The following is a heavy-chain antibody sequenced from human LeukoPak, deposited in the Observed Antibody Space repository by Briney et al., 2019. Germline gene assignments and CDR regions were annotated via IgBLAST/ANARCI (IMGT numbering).Heavy chain of an antibody. J-gene: IGHJ5*02. CDR1: GYTFTSYG. CDR3: ARVDRGYYYCSGIGFDL. CDR2: ISAYKGNT. Sequence: GASVTVSYQASGYTFTSYGISWVRQAPGKGLEGMGWISAYKGNTNYALKLQGRVTMTTDTSTSKAYMELRSLRSDDTAVYYCARVDRGYYYCSGIGFDLWGQGTLVTVSS. D-gene: IGHD3-10*01. V-gene: IGHV1-18*01.